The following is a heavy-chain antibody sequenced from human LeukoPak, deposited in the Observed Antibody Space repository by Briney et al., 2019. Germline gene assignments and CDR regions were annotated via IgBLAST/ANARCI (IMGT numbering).Heavy chain of an antibody. CDR1: GDSISSYY. J-gene: IGHJ4*02. Sequence: SETLFLTCDVSGDSISSYYWSWIRQPAGKGLEWLGRIYPSGSTNYNPSLKSRVTISVDTSKNQFSLKLSSVTAADTAVYFCARHGASGSYLYYFDYWGQGTLVTVSS. V-gene: IGHV4-4*07. D-gene: IGHD1-26*01. CDR3: ARHGASGSYLYYFDY. CDR2: IYPSGST.